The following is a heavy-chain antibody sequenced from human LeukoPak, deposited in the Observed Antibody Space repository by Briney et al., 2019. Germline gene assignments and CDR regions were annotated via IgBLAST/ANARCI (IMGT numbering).Heavy chain of an antibody. CDR3: ARRRITMVRGVIGFDY. CDR1: GFSLSTRGVG. V-gene: IGHV2-5*02. Sequence: SGPTLVKPTQTLTLTCTFSGFSLSTRGVGVGWIRQPPGKALEWLALIYWDDDKRYSPSLKSRLTITKDTSKNQVVLTMTNMDPVDTATYYCARRRITMVRGVIGFDYWGQGTLVTVSS. CDR2: IYWDDDK. J-gene: IGHJ4*02. D-gene: IGHD3-10*01.